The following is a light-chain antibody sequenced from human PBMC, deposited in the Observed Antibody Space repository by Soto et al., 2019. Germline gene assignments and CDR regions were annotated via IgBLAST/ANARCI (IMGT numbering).Light chain of an antibody. V-gene: IGLV1-40*01. CDR1: SPNIGAAYD. Sequence: QTVVTQPPSVSGAPGQRVTISCTGSSPNIGAAYDVHWYQQIPGTAPKVVIYGNSNRPSGVPDRFSGSKSGTSASLAITGLQAEDEAEYYCQSYDSSLSASVFGGGTKVTVL. CDR3: QSYDSSLSASV. CDR2: GNS. J-gene: IGLJ3*02.